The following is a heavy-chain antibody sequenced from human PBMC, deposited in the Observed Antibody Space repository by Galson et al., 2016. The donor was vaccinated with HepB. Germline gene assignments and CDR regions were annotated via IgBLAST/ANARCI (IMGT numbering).Heavy chain of an antibody. CDR3: ARHYHPV. Sequence: SLRLSCAASGFTFSNYWMSWVRQAPGKGLEWVANIKGDGSEKYYLDSVRGRFTISGDNAKNSLFLQMNSLRAEDTAVFYCARHYHPVWGQGTTVTVSS. CDR1: GFTFSNYW. CDR2: IKGDGSEK. V-gene: IGHV3-7*01. D-gene: IGHD3-10*01. J-gene: IGHJ6*02.